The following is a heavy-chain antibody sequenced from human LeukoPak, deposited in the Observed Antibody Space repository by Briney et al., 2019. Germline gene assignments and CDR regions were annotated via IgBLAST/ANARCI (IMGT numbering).Heavy chain of an antibody. V-gene: IGHV1-24*01. J-gene: IGHJ4*02. CDR3: ATPVTVAGTWLDY. D-gene: IGHD6-19*01. Sequence: ASVNVSCTVSGYTLTELSMHWVRQAPGKGLEWMGGFDPEDGETIYAQKFQGRVTMTEDTSTDTAYMELSSLRSEDTAVYYCATPVTVAGTWLDYWGQGTLVTVSS. CDR2: FDPEDGET. CDR1: GYTLTELS.